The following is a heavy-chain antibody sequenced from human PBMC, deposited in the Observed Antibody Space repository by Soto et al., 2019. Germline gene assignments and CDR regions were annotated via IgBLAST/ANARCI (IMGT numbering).Heavy chain of an antibody. D-gene: IGHD4-4*01. CDR2: ISYDGSNK. Sequence: HPGGSLRPSCAASGFTFSSYGMHWVRQAPGKGLEWVAVISYDGSNKYYADSVKGRFTISRDNSKNTLYLQMNSLRAEDTAVYYCAKDRYSNYVPNFDYWGQGTLVTVSS. CDR1: GFTFSSYG. J-gene: IGHJ4*02. CDR3: AKDRYSNYVPNFDY. V-gene: IGHV3-30*18.